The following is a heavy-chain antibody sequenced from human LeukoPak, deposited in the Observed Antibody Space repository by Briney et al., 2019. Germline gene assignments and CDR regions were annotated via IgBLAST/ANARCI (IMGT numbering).Heavy chain of an antibody. Sequence: ASVKVSCKASGYTSSAYGISWVRQAPGQGLEWMGYISAYTGNTSYAQNLQGRLTMTTDTSTSTAYMELRSLRSDDTAFYYCARDSHIAGVAYYFDYWGQGTLVTVSS. J-gene: IGHJ4*02. D-gene: IGHD6-13*01. V-gene: IGHV1-18*01. CDR1: GYTSSAYG. CDR3: ARDSHIAGVAYYFDY. CDR2: ISAYTGNT.